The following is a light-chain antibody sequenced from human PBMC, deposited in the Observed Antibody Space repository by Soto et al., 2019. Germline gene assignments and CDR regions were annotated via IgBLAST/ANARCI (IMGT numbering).Light chain of an antibody. Sequence: DIQMTQSPSSLSASVGDRVTITCRASQGISTYLAWYQQKPGKVPKLLIYAASTLQSGVPSRFSGSGSGTDFTLTISSRQPEDVATYYCQKYNSAPRTFGQGTKVEIK. CDR1: QGISTY. CDR2: AAS. V-gene: IGKV1-27*01. J-gene: IGKJ1*01. CDR3: QKYNSAPRT.